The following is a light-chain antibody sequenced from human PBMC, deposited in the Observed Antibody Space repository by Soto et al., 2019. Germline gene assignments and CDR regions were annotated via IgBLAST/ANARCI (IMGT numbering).Light chain of an antibody. CDR2: EVS. V-gene: IGLV2-14*01. Sequence: QSVLTQPASVSGSPGQSITISCTGTSSDIGTYNYVSWYQQHPGKAPKLMIYEVSNRPSGVSNRFSGSKSGNTASLTISGLQAKDEADYYCSSFTSSRAYVFGTGTKLTVL. CDR1: SSDIGTYNY. J-gene: IGLJ1*01. CDR3: SSFTSSRAYV.